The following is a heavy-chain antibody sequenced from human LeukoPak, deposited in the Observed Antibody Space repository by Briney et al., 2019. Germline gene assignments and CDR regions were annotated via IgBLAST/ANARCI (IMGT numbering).Heavy chain of an antibody. CDR1: GFTFSSYA. V-gene: IGHV3-23*01. CDR2: ISGSGGGT. J-gene: IGHJ3*02. Sequence: GGSLRLSCAASGFTFSSYAMSWVRQAPGKGLEWVSGISGSGGGTYYADSVKGRFTISRDNSKDTLYLQMNGLRAEDTAGYYCAKDYHYYTSGSPYDAFDIWGQGTMVTVSS. CDR3: AKDYHYYTSGSPYDAFDI. D-gene: IGHD3-10*01.